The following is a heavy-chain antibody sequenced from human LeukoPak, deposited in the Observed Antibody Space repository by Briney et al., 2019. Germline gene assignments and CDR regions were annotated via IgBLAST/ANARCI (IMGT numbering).Heavy chain of an antibody. Sequence: SGPTLVNPTQTLTLTCTFSGFSLSTRGVGVGWIRQPPGKALEWLALIYWDDDKRYSPSLKSRLTTTKDTSKNQVVLTMTNMDPVDTATYYCAHDLGYDSSGYRRAFDYWGQGTLVTVSS. V-gene: IGHV2-5*02. J-gene: IGHJ4*02. CDR1: GFSLSTRGVG. CDR2: IYWDDDK. CDR3: AHDLGYDSSGYRRAFDY. D-gene: IGHD3-22*01.